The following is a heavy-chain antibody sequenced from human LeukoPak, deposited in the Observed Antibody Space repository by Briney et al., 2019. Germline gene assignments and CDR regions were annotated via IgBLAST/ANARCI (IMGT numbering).Heavy chain of an antibody. V-gene: IGHV3-30*04. Sequence: GGSLRLSCAASGFTFSSYAMHWVRQAPGKGLEWVAVISYDGSNKYYADSVKGRFTISRDNSKNTLYLQMNSLRAEDTAVYYCAREYSGITDYYYYMDVWGKGTTVTVSS. J-gene: IGHJ6*03. CDR3: AREYSGITDYYYYMDV. CDR1: GFTFSSYA. D-gene: IGHD1-26*01. CDR2: ISYDGSNK.